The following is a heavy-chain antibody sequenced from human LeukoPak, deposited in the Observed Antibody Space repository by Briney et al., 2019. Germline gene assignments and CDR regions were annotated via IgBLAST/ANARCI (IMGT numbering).Heavy chain of an antibody. J-gene: IGHJ3*02. Sequence: GASLHISGNCSGSCFTSYWIGWVRQLPGEGLEGMGINYPGDSDTRYSPSFHSQVTISADKSISTAYPLWSSLKASDTAMCYCARPHGTGSYYGDVFDIWGQGTMVTVSS. V-gene: IGHV5-51*01. CDR2: NYPGDSDT. D-gene: IGHD3-10*01. CDR1: GSCFTSYW. CDR3: ARPHGTGSYYGDVFDI.